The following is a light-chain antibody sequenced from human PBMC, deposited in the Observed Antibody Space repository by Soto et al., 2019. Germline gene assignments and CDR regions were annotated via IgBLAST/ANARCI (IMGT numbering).Light chain of an antibody. Sequence: EIVLTQSPGTLSLSPGERATLSCRASRSLSSSYVVWYQQKPGQAPRLLIYAASRRATGIPDRFSGSGSATEYTLTISRLEPEDFAVYYCQQKGTFGQGTKVDIK. CDR1: RSLSSSY. CDR2: AAS. CDR3: QQKGT. V-gene: IGKV3-20*01. J-gene: IGKJ2*01.